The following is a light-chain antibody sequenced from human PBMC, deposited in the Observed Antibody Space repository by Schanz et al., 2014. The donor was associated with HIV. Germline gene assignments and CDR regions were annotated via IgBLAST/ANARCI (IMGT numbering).Light chain of an antibody. V-gene: IGKV3-15*01. J-gene: IGKJ1*01. CDR2: GAF. CDR3: QQCNNWPS. CDR1: QSVSMN. Sequence: EIVLTQSPGTLSLSPGERATLSCRASQSVSMNLAWFQQKPGQAPRLLIYGAFTRATGIPDRFSGSGSGTDFTLTISRLEPEDFAVYYCQQCNNWPSFGQGTKVEIK.